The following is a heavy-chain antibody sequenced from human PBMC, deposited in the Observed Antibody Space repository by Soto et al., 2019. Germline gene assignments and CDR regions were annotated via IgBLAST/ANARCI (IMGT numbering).Heavy chain of an antibody. V-gene: IGHV3-7*01. CDR2: IKQDGSEK. CDR1: GFIFSSYW. Sequence: GGSLRLSCAASGFIFSSYWMSWVRQAPGKGLEWVATIKQDGSEKHYVDSVKGRFIISRDNAKNSLFLQMSSLRAEETAVYYCASRTVYSSGWSLTGYNYYYYMDVWGKGTTVTVSS. D-gene: IGHD6-19*01. CDR3: ASRTVYSSGWSLTGYNYYYYMDV. J-gene: IGHJ6*03.